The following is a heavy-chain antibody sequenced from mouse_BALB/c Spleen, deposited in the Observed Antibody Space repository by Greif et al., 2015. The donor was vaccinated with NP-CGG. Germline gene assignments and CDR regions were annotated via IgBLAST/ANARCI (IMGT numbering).Heavy chain of an antibody. D-gene: IGHD3-3*01. Sequence: QVQLKESGAELVKPGASVKLSCKASGYTFTSYYMYWVKQRPGQGLEWIGEINPSNGGTNFNEKFKSKATLTVDKSSSTAYMQLSSLTSEDSAVYYCTRRDGDYWGQGTTLTVSS. CDR3: TRRDGDY. J-gene: IGHJ2*01. CDR2: INPSNGGT. V-gene: IGHV1S81*02. CDR1: GYTFTSYY.